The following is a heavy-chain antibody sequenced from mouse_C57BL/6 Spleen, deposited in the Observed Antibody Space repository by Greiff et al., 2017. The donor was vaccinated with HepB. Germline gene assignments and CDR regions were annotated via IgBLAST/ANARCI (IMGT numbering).Heavy chain of an antibody. J-gene: IGHJ4*01. Sequence: QVQLQQPGAELVKPGASVKMSCKASGYTFTSYWITWVKQRPGQGLEWIGDIYPGSGSTNYNEKFKSKATLTVDTSSSTAYMQLSSLTSEDSAVYYCARSGPYYYGSSYYAMDYWGQGTSVTVSS. CDR3: ARSGPYYYGSSYYAMDY. CDR1: GYTFTSYW. V-gene: IGHV1-55*01. CDR2: IYPGSGST. D-gene: IGHD1-1*01.